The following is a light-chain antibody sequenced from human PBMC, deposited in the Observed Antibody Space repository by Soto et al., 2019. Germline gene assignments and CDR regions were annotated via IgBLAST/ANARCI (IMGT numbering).Light chain of an antibody. CDR2: DVS. Sequence: EVVMTQSPATLSVSPGERATLSCRASQSVSSNVAWYQQKPGQAPRLLIYDVSTRATGVPARFSGTGSETDFTLTISGLQSEDSAVYFCQQYNNWPFSFGQGTRLEI. J-gene: IGKJ5*01. V-gene: IGKV3-15*01. CDR3: QQYNNWPFS. CDR1: QSVSSN.